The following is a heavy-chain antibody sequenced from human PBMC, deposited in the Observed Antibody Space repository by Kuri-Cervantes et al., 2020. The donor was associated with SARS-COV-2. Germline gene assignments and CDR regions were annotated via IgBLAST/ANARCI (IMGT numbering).Heavy chain of an antibody. J-gene: IGHJ4*02. V-gene: IGHV3-33*06. CDR2: IWYDGKNE. CDR1: GFTFSNYA. Sequence: GESLKISCVASGFTFSNYAIHWVRQAPGKGLEWVAVIWYDGKNEYYAGSVKGRFSISRDNSRNTLYLQMNSLRADDTALYYCAKETTIVVVVAVAHWGQGTLVTVSS. D-gene: IGHD2-15*01. CDR3: AKETTIVVVVAVAH.